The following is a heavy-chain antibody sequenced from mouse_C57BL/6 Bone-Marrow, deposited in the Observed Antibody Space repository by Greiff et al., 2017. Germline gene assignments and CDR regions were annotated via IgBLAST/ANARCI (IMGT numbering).Heavy chain of an antibody. V-gene: IGHV1-55*01. J-gene: IGHJ3*01. D-gene: IGHD1-1*01. Sequence: VQLQQPGAELVKPGASVKMSCKASGYAFTSYWITWVKQRPGQGLEWIGDIYPGSGSTNYNEKFKSKATLTVSTSASTAYMQLSRLTAEDSAVYYCARVPPTVVEPWFAYWGQGTLVTVSA. CDR3: ARVPPTVVEPWFAY. CDR2: IYPGSGST. CDR1: GYAFTSYW.